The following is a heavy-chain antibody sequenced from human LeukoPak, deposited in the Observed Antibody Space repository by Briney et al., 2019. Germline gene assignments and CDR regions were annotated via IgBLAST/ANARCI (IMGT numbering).Heavy chain of an antibody. CDR1: GYTFTSYG. V-gene: IGHV1-18*01. CDR2: ISAYNGNT. Sequence: ASVKVSCKASGYTFTSYGISWVRQAPGQGLEWMGWISAYNGNTNYAQKLQGRVTMTTDTSTSTAYMELRSLRSDDTAVYYCARDRAAVAGTDFSDYFDYWGQGTLVTASS. D-gene: IGHD6-19*01. J-gene: IGHJ4*02. CDR3: ARDRAAVAGTDFSDYFDY.